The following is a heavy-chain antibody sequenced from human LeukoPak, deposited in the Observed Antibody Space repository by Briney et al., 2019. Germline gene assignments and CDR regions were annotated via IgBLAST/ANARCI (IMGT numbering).Heavy chain of an antibody. Sequence: PGGSLRLSCAASGFTFSSYGMSWVRQAPGKGLEWVSVIYSGGATYYADSVKGRFTISTDNSKKTLYLQMNSLRAEDTAVYYCARTSYGSGSHSDYWGQGTLVTVSS. CDR3: ARTSYGSGSHSDY. D-gene: IGHD3-10*01. CDR2: IYSGGAT. J-gene: IGHJ4*02. CDR1: GFTFSSYG. V-gene: IGHV3-66*01.